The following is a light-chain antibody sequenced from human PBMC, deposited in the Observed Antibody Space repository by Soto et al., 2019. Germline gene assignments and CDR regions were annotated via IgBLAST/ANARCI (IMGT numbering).Light chain of an antibody. CDR3: SSYAGTNNRYV. Sequence: QSVLTQPPSASGSPGQSVTISCTGTGSDIGGYNFVSWYQQHPGKVPKLIIYEVNKWPSGVPDRFSGSKSGNTASLTVSGLQADDEADYYCSSYAGTNNRYVFGTGTKLTVL. CDR2: EVN. J-gene: IGLJ1*01. V-gene: IGLV2-8*01. CDR1: GSDIGGYNF.